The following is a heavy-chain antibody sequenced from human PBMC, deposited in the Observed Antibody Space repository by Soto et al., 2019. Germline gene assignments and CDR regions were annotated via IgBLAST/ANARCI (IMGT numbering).Heavy chain of an antibody. V-gene: IGHV1-18*04. CDR3: ARGADDFSSSYYYEY. D-gene: IGHD3-3*01. J-gene: IGHJ4*02. CDR1: GYTFSRHG. Sequence: QVQLVQSGAEVKKPGASVTVSCKASGYTFSRHGISWVRQAPGQGLEWMAWSGNTNYAQKFQGRLTRTTYPSTSTAYMERRNLISDDTAVYYCARGADDFSSSYYYEYCGQGTLVTVS. CDR2: SGNT.